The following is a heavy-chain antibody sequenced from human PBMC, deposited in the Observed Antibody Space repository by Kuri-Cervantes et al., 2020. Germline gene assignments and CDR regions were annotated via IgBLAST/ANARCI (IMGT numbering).Heavy chain of an antibody. CDR1: GGSISSSDYY. D-gene: IGHD3-10*01. CDR3: ARGGWRGSGSYFFGY. CDR2: IFYRGNT. J-gene: IGHJ4*02. V-gene: IGHV4-39*01. Sequence: SETLSLTCTVSGGSISSSDYYWGWISQPPGKGLEWIGSIFYRGNTYYNPSLKSRLTISVDTSKNQLYLKLTSVTAADTAVYYCARGGWRGSGSYFFGYWGQGTLVTVSS.